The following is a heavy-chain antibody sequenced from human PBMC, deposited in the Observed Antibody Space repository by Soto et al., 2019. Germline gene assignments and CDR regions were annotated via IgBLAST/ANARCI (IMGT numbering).Heavy chain of an antibody. V-gene: IGHV4-30-2*01. CDR1: GGSISSGGYS. CDR3: ASVPDR. Sequence: QLQLQESGSGLVKPSQTLSLTCAVSGGSISSGGYSWSWIRQPPGKGLEWIGYIYHSGSTSYNPSLKCRVNISVDRYKNQFSLKLSSVPDADTAVYYCASVPDRWGQGTLVTVSS. J-gene: IGHJ5*02. CDR2: IYHSGST. D-gene: IGHD2-2*01.